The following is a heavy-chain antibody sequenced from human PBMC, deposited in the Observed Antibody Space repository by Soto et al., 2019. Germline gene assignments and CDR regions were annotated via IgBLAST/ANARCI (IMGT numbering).Heavy chain of an antibody. CDR2: IYPGDSDT. Sequence: GESLKISCKGSGYSFTSYWIGWVRQMPGKGLEWMGIIYPGDSDTRYSPSFQGQVTISADKSISTAYLQWSSLKASDTAMYYCARLEPHGDYGELVDYWGQGTLVTVSS. CDR1: GYSFTSYW. CDR3: ARLEPHGDYGELVDY. J-gene: IGHJ4*02. D-gene: IGHD4-17*01. V-gene: IGHV5-51*01.